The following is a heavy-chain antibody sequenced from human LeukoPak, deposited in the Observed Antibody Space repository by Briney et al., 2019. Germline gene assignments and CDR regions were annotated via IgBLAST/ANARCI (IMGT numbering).Heavy chain of an antibody. CDR3: ARDRKQINSGRPRYYYYYGMDV. D-gene: IGHD1-26*01. V-gene: IGHV3-33*01. Sequence: GGSLRLSCAASGLTFSSYGMHWVRQAPGKGLEWVAVIWYDGSNKYYADSVKGRFTISRDNSKNTLYLQMNSLRAEDTAVYYCARDRKQINSGRPRYYYYYGMDVWGQGTTVTVSS. CDR2: IWYDGSNK. CDR1: GLTFSSYG. J-gene: IGHJ6*02.